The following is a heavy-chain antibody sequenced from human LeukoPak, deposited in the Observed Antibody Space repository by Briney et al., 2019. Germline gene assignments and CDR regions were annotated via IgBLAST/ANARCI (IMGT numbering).Heavy chain of an antibody. D-gene: IGHD1-1*01. CDR2: IIGPGGDT. CDR3: AKAASERCASIKCYPFDS. J-gene: IGHJ4*02. V-gene: IGHV3-23*01. CDR1: GFSFNSYA. Sequence: GGSLRLSCTASGFSFNSYAMNWVRQAPGKGLEWVASIIGPGGDTYHAGSVRGRFTISRDNSKNTLYLQMSHLRVEDTALYYCAKAASERCASIKCYPFDSWGQGTLGAVS.